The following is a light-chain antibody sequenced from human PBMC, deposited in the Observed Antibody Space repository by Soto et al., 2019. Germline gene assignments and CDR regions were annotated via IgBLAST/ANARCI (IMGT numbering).Light chain of an antibody. V-gene: IGLV1-44*01. CDR2: SNN. Sequence: QSVLTQPPSASGTPGQRVTISCSGSSSNIGSNTVNWYQQLPGTAPKLLIYSNNQRPSGVPDRFSGSKSGNSASLTITGLQAEDEADYYCCSYAGSSTFLYVFGTGTKVTVL. CDR1: SSNIGSNT. CDR3: CSYAGSSTFLYV. J-gene: IGLJ1*01.